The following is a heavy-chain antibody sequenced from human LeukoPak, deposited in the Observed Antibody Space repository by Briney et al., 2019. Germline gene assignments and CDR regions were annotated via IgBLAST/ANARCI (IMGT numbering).Heavy chain of an antibody. CDR3: ARRPGQYYYDRGDYYGMDV. Sequence: PGGSLRLSCAASGFTFSDAWMSWVRQAPGKGLEWVSVIYSGGSTYYADSVKGRFTISRDNSKNTLYLQMNSLRAEDTAVYYCARRPGQYYYDRGDYYGMDVWGQGTTVTVSS. D-gene: IGHD3-22*01. CDR2: IYSGGST. CDR1: GFTFSDAW. J-gene: IGHJ6*02. V-gene: IGHV3-53*01.